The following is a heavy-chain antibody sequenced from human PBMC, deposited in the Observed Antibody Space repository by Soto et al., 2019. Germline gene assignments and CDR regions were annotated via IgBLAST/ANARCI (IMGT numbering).Heavy chain of an antibody. D-gene: IGHD2-2*02. J-gene: IGHJ5*02. CDR1: GYTFTGYY. V-gene: IGHV1-2*04. Sequence: ASVKVSCKASGYTFTGYYMHWVRQAPGQGLEWMGWINPNSGGTNYAQKFQGWVTMTRDTSISTAYMELSRLRSDDTAVYYRARGGIVVVPAAISYNWFDPWGQGTLVTVSS. CDR2: INPNSGGT. CDR3: ARGGIVVVPAAISYNWFDP.